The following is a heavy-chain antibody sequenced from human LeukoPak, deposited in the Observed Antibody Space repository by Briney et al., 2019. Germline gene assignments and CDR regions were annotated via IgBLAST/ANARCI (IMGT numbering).Heavy chain of an antibody. CDR3: ARETDIVVVPAATFIDP. CDR2: ISSSSSYI. V-gene: IGHV3-21*01. CDR1: GFTFSSYS. J-gene: IGHJ5*02. D-gene: IGHD2-2*01. Sequence: PGGSLRLSCAASGFTFSSYSMNWVRQAPGKGLEWVSSISSSSSYIYYADSVKSRFTISRDNAKNSLYLQMNSLRAEDTAVYYCARETDIVVVPAATFIDPWGQGTLVTVSS.